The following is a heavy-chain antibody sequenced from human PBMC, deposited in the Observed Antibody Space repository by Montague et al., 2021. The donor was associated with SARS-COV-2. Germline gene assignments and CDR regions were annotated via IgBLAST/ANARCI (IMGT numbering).Heavy chain of an antibody. D-gene: IGHD6-13*01. CDR3: ARGMVAAAGYYYYGMDV. CDR2: ISSSGSTI. V-gene: IGHV3-48*03. CDR1: GFIFSSYE. Sequence: SLRLSCAASGFIFSSYEMNWVRQAPGKGLEWVSYISSSGSTIYYADSVKGRFTISRDNAKNSLYLQMNSLRAEDTAVYYCARGMVAAAGYYYYGMDVWGQGTTVTVSS. J-gene: IGHJ6*02.